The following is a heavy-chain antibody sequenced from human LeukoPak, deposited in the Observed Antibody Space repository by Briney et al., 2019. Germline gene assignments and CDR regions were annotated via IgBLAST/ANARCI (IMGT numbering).Heavy chain of an antibody. V-gene: IGHV3-23*01. CDR1: GFTFSSYA. J-gene: IGHJ4*02. CDR3: AKRGAEVGATVAPGDY. CDR2: ISGSGGST. D-gene: IGHD1-26*01. Sequence: PGGSLRLSCAASGFTFSSYAMSWVRQAPGKGLEWVSAISGSGGSTYYADSVKGRFTISRDNSKNTLYLQMNSLRPEDTAVYYCAKRGAEVGATVAPGDYWGQGTLVTVSS.